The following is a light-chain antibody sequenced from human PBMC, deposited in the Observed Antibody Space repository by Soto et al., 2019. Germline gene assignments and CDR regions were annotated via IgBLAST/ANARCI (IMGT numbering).Light chain of an antibody. CDR1: QDIGDW. V-gene: IGKV1-5*01. J-gene: IGKJ1*01. CDR2: DAS. CDR3: QQYSSYSWT. Sequence: IQMTQSPSCLCRSXGAGVSIPXXASQDIGDWLAWYQQKPGKAPKLLIYDASILESGVPSRFSGSGSGTEFTLTISSLQPDDFATYYCQQYSSYSWTFGQGTKVDTK.